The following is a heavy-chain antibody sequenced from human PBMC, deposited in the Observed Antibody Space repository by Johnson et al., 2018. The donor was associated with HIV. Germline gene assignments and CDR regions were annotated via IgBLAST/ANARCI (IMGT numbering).Heavy chain of an antibody. V-gene: IGHV3-30-3*01. Sequence: QVQLVESGGGLVQPGWSLRLSCAASGFTFSSYAMHWVRQAPGKGLEWVAVISYDGSNKYYADSVKGRFTISRDNSKNTLYLQMNSLRAEDTAVYYCAREGAAAGPTDAFDIWGQGTMVTVSS. D-gene: IGHD6-13*01. J-gene: IGHJ3*02. CDR3: AREGAAAGPTDAFDI. CDR2: ISYDGSNK. CDR1: GFTFSSYA.